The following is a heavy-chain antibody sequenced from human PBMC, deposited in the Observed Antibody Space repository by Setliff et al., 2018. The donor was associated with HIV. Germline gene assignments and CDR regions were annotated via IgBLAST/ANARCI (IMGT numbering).Heavy chain of an antibody. CDR3: ARISSAWYLVDY. CDR1: GFTFSSYW. D-gene: IGHD6-13*01. V-gene: IGHV3-7*03. CDR2: IRRDEGEK. J-gene: IGHJ4*02. Sequence: PGGSLRLSCAASGFTFSSYWMTWVRQAPGKGLQWVANIRRDEGEKYYVDSVKGRFTISRDNAKNSLYLQMSSLRVDDTAVYYCARISSAWYLVDYWGQGTLVTVS.